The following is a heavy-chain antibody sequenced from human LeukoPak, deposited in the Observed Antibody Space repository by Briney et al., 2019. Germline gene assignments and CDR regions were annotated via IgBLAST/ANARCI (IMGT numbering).Heavy chain of an antibody. V-gene: IGHV1-18*01. CDR1: GFTFTSYG. CDR3: ARDPLGWDGSGYYYGGLDS. J-gene: IGHJ5*01. Sequence: ASVTVSCKASGFTFTSYGFNWVRQAPGQGLEWLGWISAYNGNTNYAQNFQDRVTMSTVTSTRTAYMELRSLRFDDTAVYYCARDPLGWDGSGYYYGGLDSWGQGTLVTVSS. CDR2: ISAYNGNT. D-gene: IGHD3-22*01.